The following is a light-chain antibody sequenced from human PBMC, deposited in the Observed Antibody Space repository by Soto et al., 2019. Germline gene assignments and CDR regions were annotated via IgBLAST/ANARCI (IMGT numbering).Light chain of an antibody. J-gene: IGKJ1*01. CDR1: QSVSSR. CDR3: QQYHNRWT. Sequence: EIVMTQSPATLSVSPGERVTLSCRASQSVSSRLAWYQQKPGQAPRLLIYGASTRATGIPARFSGSGSGTEFTITISSVQSEDFAVYYCQQYHNRWTFGQGTKVEIK. CDR2: GAS. V-gene: IGKV3-15*01.